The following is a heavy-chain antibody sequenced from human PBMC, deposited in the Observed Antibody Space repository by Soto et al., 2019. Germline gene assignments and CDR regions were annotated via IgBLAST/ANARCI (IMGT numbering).Heavy chain of an antibody. D-gene: IGHD4-17*01. J-gene: IGHJ4*02. Sequence: SETLSLTCTVSGGSISSYYWSWIRQPPGKGLEWIGYIYSSGSTNYNPSLNSRVTISVDTSKNQFSLKLTSVTAADTAVYYCARRRVVYGDYEDYFDYWGQGTLVTVSS. CDR3: ARRRVVYGDYEDYFDY. CDR2: IYSSGST. CDR1: GGSISSYY. V-gene: IGHV4-59*08.